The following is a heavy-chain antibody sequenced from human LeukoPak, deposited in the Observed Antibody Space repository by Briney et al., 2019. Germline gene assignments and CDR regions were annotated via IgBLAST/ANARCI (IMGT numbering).Heavy chain of an antibody. D-gene: IGHD3-3*01. CDR2: IYTNGST. CDR1: GGSITSYY. J-gene: IGHJ4*02. Sequence: SETLSLTCSVSGGSITSYYWSWIRQPPGKGLEWLGHIYTNGSTDDNPSLKSRVTISVDTSKKQFSLKPSSVTAADTAVYYCARLAYGFWGGPEGEYFGYWGQGTLVTVSS. CDR3: ARLAYGFWGGPEGEYFGY. V-gene: IGHV4-4*09.